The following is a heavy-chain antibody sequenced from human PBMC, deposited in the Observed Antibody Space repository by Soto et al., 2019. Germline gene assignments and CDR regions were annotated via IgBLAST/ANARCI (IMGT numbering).Heavy chain of an antibody. CDR1: GFTFSSYA. Sequence: QVQLVESGGGVVQPGRSLRLSCAASGFTFSSYAMHWVRQAPGKGPEWVAVISYDGSNKYYADSVKGRFTISRDNSKNTLYLQMNSLRAEDTAVYYCAGCSGGSCYFVWYFDLWGRGTLVTVSS. D-gene: IGHD2-15*01. CDR2: ISYDGSNK. J-gene: IGHJ2*01. V-gene: IGHV3-30-3*01. CDR3: AGCSGGSCYFVWYFDL.